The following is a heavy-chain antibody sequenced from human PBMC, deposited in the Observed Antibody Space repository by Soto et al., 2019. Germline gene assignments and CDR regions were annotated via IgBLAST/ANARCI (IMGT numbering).Heavy chain of an antibody. D-gene: IGHD3-10*01. V-gene: IGHV1-18*01. J-gene: IGHJ4*02. CDR2: ISAYNGKT. Sequence: QVQMVQSGAEVTKPGASVKVSCKASGYTFSNYGFTWVRQVPGQGLEWMGWISAYNGKTNYAQELQGRVTMTTDTSTSTVSMELRSLRSDDTAVYYCARGAATSGGLDYWGQGTLVTVSS. CDR1: GYTFSNYG. CDR3: ARGAATSGGLDY.